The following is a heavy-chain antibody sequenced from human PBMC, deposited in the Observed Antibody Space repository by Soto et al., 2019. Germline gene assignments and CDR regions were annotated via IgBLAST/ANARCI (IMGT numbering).Heavy chain of an antibody. Sequence: EVQLVESGGGLVKPAGSLRLSCAASGFTFSNAWMSWVRQAPGKGLEWVGRIKSKTDGGTTDYAAAVKGRFTISRDNSKNTLYLQMNSLKTEDPEVYYCTTENLERLRYYFDYWGQGTLVTVSS. D-gene: IGHD1-1*01. J-gene: IGHJ4*02. CDR2: IKSKTDGGTT. CDR3: TTENLERLRYYFDY. V-gene: IGHV3-15*01. CDR1: GFTFSNAW.